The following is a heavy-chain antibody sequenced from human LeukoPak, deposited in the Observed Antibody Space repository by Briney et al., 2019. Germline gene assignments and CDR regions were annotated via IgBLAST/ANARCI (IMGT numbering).Heavy chain of an antibody. J-gene: IGHJ3*01. CDR3: TREGPNDAFDV. V-gene: IGHV3-21*01. Sequence: GGSLRLSCEMSGFTFSSYSMDWVRQAPGKGLEWVSSISSSSGYTYYADSVKGRFTISRDNAKNSLFLLMNALRADDTAVYYCTREGPNDAFDVWGQGTMVTVSS. CDR2: ISSSSGYT. CDR1: GFTFSSYS.